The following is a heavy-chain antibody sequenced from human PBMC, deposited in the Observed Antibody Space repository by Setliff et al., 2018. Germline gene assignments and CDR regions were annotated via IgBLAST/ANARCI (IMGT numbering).Heavy chain of an antibody. D-gene: IGHD2-2*01. CDR1: GGTFRSYG. V-gene: IGHV1-69*05. CDR2: IIPNFGTT. CDR3: AREVVVVKSAINYYYYMDV. J-gene: IGHJ6*03. Sequence: AASLKVSCKASGGTFRSYGISWVRQAPGQGLEWMGGIIPNFGTTSYAQKFQGRVTITTDESTNTAYMELSSLRSDDTAVFYCAREVVVVKSAINYYYYMDVWGKGTTVTVS.